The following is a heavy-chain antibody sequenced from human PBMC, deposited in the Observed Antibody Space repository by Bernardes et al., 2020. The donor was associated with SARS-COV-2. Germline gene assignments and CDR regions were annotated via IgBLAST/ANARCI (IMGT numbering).Heavy chain of an antibody. J-gene: IGHJ6*02. CDR2: INTHGTSG. V-gene: IGHV3-74*01. CDR3: AFGGNGINAPGMDV. CDR1: GFSFTTYW. D-gene: IGHD3-3*01. Sequence: LRLSCAASGFSFTTYWMHWGRQAPGKGLVWLSRINTHGTSGDYADFLKGRLTISRDNVRNIVFLQMTSLRVEDTAVYYCAFGGNGINAPGMDVWGQGTTVTVSS.